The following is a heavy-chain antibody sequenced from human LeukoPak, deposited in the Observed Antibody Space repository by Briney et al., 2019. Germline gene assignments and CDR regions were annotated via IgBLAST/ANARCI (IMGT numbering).Heavy chain of an antibody. CDR1: GGSFSGYY. CDR2: IYYSGST. Sequence: SETLSLTCAVYGGSFSGYYWSWIRQPPGKGLEWIGYIYYSGSTNYNPSLKSRVTISVDTSKNQFSLKLSSVTAADTAVYYCARNMVRGGANYYYYMDVWGKGTTVTVSS. V-gene: IGHV4-59*01. J-gene: IGHJ6*03. D-gene: IGHD3-10*01. CDR3: ARNMVRGGANYYYYMDV.